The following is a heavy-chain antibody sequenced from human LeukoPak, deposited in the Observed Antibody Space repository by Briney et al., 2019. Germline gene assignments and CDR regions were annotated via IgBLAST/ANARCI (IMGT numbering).Heavy chain of an antibody. D-gene: IGHD6-13*01. V-gene: IGHV3-23*01. CDR2: ISGSGGST. CDR3: AKEDDSSWYGY. CDR1: GFTFSNYA. Sequence: GGSLRLSCAASGFTFSNYAMGWVRQAPGKGLEWVSAISGSGGSTFYADSVKGRFTISRDNSKNTLYLQMNSLRAEDTAVYYCAKEDDSSWYGYWGQGTLITVSS. J-gene: IGHJ4*02.